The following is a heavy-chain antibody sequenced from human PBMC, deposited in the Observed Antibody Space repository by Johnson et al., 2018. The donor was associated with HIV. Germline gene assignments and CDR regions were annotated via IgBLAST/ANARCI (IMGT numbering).Heavy chain of an antibody. CDR2: INSDGSST. CDR3: AREAPMTNDAFDI. J-gene: IGHJ3*02. V-gene: IGHV3-74*01. Sequence: VQLVESGGGLVQPGGSRRLSCAASGFTFSSYWMNWVRQAPGKGLVWVSRINSDGSSTSYADSVKGRFTISRDNAKNSLYLQMNSLRAEDTALYYCAREAPMTNDAFDIWGQGTMVTVSS. D-gene: IGHD3-22*01. CDR1: GFTFSSYW.